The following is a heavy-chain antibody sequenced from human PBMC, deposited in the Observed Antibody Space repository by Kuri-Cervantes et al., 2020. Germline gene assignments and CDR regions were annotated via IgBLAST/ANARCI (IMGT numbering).Heavy chain of an antibody. CDR2: IYTSGST. D-gene: IGHD2/OR15-2a*01. CDR1: GGSISSGSYY. Sequence: SETLSLTCTVSGGSISSGSYYWSWIRQPAGKGLEWIGRIYTSGSTNYNPSLKSRVTISVDTSKNQFSLKLSSVTATDTAVYFCARRPQNWPIDYWGQGTRVTGYS. J-gene: IGHJ4*02. CDR3: ARRPQNWPIDY. V-gene: IGHV4-61*02.